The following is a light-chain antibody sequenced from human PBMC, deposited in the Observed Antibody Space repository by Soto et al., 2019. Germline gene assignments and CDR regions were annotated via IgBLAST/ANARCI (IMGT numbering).Light chain of an antibody. V-gene: IGLV1-40*01. CDR1: SSNIGAPYD. CDR3: QSYDSSLTGWV. CDR2: RNT. J-gene: IGLJ3*02. Sequence: QSVLTQPPSVSGAPGQRVTISCTGSSSNIGAPYDVHWYQQLPGTAPKLLIYRNTNRPSGVPDRFSGSKAGTSASLAIAGLQAEDEADYYCQSYDSSLTGWVFGGGTQLTVL.